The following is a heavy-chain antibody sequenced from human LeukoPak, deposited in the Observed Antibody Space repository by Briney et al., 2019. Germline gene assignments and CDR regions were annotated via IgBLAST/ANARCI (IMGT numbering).Heavy chain of an antibody. J-gene: IGHJ6*03. CDR1: GYTFTSYG. V-gene: IGHV1-18*01. D-gene: IGHD3-3*01. CDR2: ISAYNGNT. CDR3: ARDGYYDFWSGYSGYYMDV. Sequence: GAPVNVCCKASGYTFTSYGISWVRQAPGQGLEWMGWISAYNGNTNYAQKLQGRVTMTTDTSTSTAYMELRSLRSDDTAVYYCARDGYYDFWSGYSGYYMDVWGKGTTVTVSS.